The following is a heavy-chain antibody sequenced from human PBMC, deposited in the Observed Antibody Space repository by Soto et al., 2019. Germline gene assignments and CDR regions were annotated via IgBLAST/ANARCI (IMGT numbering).Heavy chain of an antibody. Sequence: EVQLLESGGGLVQPGGSLRLSCAASGFTFSSYAMSWVRQAPGKGLEWVSAISGSGGSTYYADSVKGRFTISRDNSKNTLYLDIHSLSADDTAVYYCANDKKVAKIDGFGFLQEGWYYFAHWGQGTLVTVS. D-gene: IGHD5-12*01. CDR3: ANDKKVAKIDGFGFLQEGWYYFAH. CDR2: ISGSGGST. V-gene: IGHV3-23*01. J-gene: IGHJ4*02. CDR1: GFTFSSYA.